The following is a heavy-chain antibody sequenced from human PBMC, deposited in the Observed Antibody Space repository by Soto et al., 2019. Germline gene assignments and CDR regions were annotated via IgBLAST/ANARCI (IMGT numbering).Heavy chain of an antibody. CDR1: GGSITTSSYN. CDR2: IYYDGST. CDR3: TRFYGNAFDV. D-gene: IGHD3-10*01. V-gene: IGHV4-39*02. J-gene: IGHJ3*01. Sequence: QLQLQESGPGLVKPSETLSLTCSVSGGSITTSSYNWDWIRQPPGKGLEWIGTIYYDGSTSYNPSLKNQVTISVDTSKNHFALKVHSVTAADTAGYYCTRFYGNAFDVWGRGTVVTVSS.